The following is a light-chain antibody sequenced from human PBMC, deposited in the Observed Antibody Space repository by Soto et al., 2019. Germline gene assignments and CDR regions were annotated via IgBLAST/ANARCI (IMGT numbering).Light chain of an antibody. J-gene: IGLJ1*01. CDR1: SSNIGSYY. CDR2: RNN. CDR3: AAWDDSLSGGV. Sequence: QSVLTQPPSASGTPGQRVTISCSGSSSNIGSYYVYWYQQLPGTAPKLLIYRNNQRPSGVRDRFSGSKSGTSASLAISGLRAEDEADYYCAAWDDSLSGGVFGPGTKLTVL. V-gene: IGLV1-47*01.